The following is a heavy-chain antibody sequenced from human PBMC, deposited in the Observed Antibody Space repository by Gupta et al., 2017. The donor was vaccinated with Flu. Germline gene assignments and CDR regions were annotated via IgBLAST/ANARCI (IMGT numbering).Heavy chain of an antibody. CDR3: PRFGRCGDPTCAGFD. J-gene: IGHJ4*01. D-gene: IGHD2-21*01. V-gene: IGHV4-59*08. CDR1: GGSIGSHY. CDR2: IHYTGSS. Sequence: LTCTFSGGSIGSHYWSWLRQPPGTGLEWITYIHYTGSSNYNPSLQSRVSVSLDPSNNPFSLKLNSVTAADKAVYFCPRFGRCGDPTCAGFD.